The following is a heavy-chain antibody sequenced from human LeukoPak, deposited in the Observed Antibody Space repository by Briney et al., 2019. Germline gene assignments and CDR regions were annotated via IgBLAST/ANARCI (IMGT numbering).Heavy chain of an antibody. CDR2: ISYDGSNK. CDR3: AREWYGYCSGGSCYNYMDV. D-gene: IGHD2-15*01. Sequence: GGSLRLSCAPSGFTFSSYAMHWVRQAPGKGLEWVAVISYDGSNKYYADSVKGRFTISRDNSKNTLYLQMNSLRAEDTAVYYCAREWYGYCSGGSCYNYMDVWGKGTTVTISS. V-gene: IGHV3-30*04. CDR1: GFTFSSYA. J-gene: IGHJ6*03.